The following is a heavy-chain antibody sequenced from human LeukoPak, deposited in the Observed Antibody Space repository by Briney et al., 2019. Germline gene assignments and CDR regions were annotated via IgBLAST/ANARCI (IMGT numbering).Heavy chain of an antibody. CDR2: ISSSSSYI. D-gene: IGHD3-3*01. CDR3: ARAGDFWSGPIDY. V-gene: IGHV3-21*01. J-gene: IGHJ4*02. Sequence: GGSLRLSCTASGFTFGDYAMSWFRQAPGKGLEWVSSISSSSSYIYYADSVKGRFTISRDNAKNSLYLQMNSLRAEDTAVYYCARAGDFWSGPIDYWGQGTLVTVSS. CDR1: GFTFGDYA.